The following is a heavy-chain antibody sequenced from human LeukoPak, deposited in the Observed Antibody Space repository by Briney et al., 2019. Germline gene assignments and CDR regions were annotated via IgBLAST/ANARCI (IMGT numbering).Heavy chain of an antibody. V-gene: IGHV3-33*01. CDR3: ARRIAAAGPVDY. J-gene: IGHJ4*02. D-gene: IGHD6-13*01. Sequence: GGSLRLSCAASGFTFSSYGMHWVRQAPGKGLEWVAVIWYDGSNKYYADSVKGRFTISRDNSKNTLYLQMNSLRAEDTAVYYCARRIAAAGPVDYWGQGTLVTVSS. CDR2: IWYDGSNK. CDR1: GFTFSSYG.